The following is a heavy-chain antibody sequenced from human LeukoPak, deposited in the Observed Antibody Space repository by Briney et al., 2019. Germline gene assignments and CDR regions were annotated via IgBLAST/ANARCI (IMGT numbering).Heavy chain of an antibody. J-gene: IGHJ3*02. CDR2: IYYTGNT. D-gene: IGHD6-6*01. Sequence: SSETLSLTCTVSGGSISSYYWSWIRQPPGKGLEWIGYIYYTGNTNYNPSLKSRVTISVDTSKNQFSLKLTSVTAADTAVYYCARSASSSSRSAFDIWGQGTMVTVSS. CDR3: ARSASSSSRSAFDI. CDR1: GGSISSYY. V-gene: IGHV4-59*01.